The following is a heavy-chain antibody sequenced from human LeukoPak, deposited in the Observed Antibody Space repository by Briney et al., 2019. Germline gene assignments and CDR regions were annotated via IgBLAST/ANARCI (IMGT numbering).Heavy chain of an antibody. CDR1: GFTFSSYW. D-gene: IGHD5-12*01. J-gene: IGHJ4*02. V-gene: IGHV3-74*01. CDR2: INTDGSST. CDR3: ERTSGYAGD. Sequence: GGSLRLSCAASGFTFSSYWMPWVRQAPGKGLVWVSRINTDGSSTSYADSVKGRFTISRDNAKNTLYLQMNSLRAEDTVVYYGERTSGYAGDWGQGTLVTVSS.